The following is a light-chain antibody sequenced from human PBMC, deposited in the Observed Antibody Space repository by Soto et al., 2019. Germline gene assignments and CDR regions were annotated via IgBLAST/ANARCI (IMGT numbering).Light chain of an antibody. CDR2: GAT. V-gene: IGKV3-20*01. CDR3: QQYDSSPLT. CDR1: QSVSSSY. Sequence: EIVLTQSPGTLSLSPGERATLSCRASQSVSSSYLAWYQQKPGQPPRLFIYGATSRATGIPDRFSGSGSGTDFTLTISRLEPEDFAVYYCQQYDSSPLTFGGGTKVEIK. J-gene: IGKJ4*01.